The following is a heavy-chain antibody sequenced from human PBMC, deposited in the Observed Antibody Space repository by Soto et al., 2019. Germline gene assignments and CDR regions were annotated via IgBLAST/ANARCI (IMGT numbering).Heavy chain of an antibody. J-gene: IGHJ5*02. D-gene: IGHD3-10*01. Sequence: PGGSLRLSCAASGFTFSIYGMHWVRQAPGKGLEWVAVIWYDGSNKYYADSVKGRFTISRDNSKNTLYLQMNSLRAEDTAVYYCARDVVLWFGESNNWFDPWGQGT. CDR2: IWYDGSNK. CDR1: GFTFSIYG. CDR3: ARDVVLWFGESNNWFDP. V-gene: IGHV3-33*01.